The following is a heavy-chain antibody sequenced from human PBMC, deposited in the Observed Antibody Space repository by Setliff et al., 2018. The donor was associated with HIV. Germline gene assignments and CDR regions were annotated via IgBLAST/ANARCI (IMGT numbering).Heavy chain of an antibody. D-gene: IGHD1-26*01. Sequence: GESLKISCKGSGYSFTNYWIGWVRQMPGKGLEWVGIIYPGDSDTRYSPSFQGQVTIPVDKSISTAYLQWSSLKASDTAMYYCARPPQVGATTGFDYWGQGTLVTVSS. CDR1: GYSFTNYW. V-gene: IGHV5-51*01. CDR2: IYPGDSDT. CDR3: ARPPQVGATTGFDY. J-gene: IGHJ4*02.